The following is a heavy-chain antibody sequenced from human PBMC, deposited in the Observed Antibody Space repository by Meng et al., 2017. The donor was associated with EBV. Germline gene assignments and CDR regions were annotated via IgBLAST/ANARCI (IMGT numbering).Heavy chain of an antibody. Sequence: QVQLVQSAAEVKKPGASVKVSCKTSGDPFIDYAIRWVRQAPGQGLEWLGGFLPSLGAPNYAQKFHGRVKITTDESTSTHYMELSSLRSEDTAIYYCAGESGRGYTPDYWGQGTLVTVSS. D-gene: IGHD3-10*01. J-gene: IGHJ4*02. CDR3: AGESGRGYTPDY. V-gene: IGHV1-69*01. CDR1: GDPFIDYA. CDR2: FLPSLGAP.